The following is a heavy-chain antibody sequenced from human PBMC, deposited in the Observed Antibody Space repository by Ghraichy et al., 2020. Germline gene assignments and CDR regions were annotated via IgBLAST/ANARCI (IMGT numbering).Heavy chain of an antibody. CDR2: TKQDGSEK. CDR3: ARDGFTRSGWYSNGLGPHDAFDI. CDR1: GFTFSSYW. V-gene: IGHV3-7*03. Sequence: GGSLRLSCAASGFTFSSYWMSWVRQAPGKGLEWVANTKQDGSEKYYVDSVKGRFTISRDNAKNSLYLQMNSLRAEDTAVYYCARDGFTRSGWYSNGLGPHDAFDIWGQGTMVTVSS. J-gene: IGHJ3*02. D-gene: IGHD6-19*01.